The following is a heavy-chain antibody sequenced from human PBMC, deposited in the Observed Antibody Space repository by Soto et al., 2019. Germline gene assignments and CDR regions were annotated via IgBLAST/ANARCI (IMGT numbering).Heavy chain of an antibody. Sequence: QLQLQESGPGLVKPSETLSLTCTVSGGSISSSSYYWGWIRQPPGKGLEWIGSIYYSGSTYYNPSLKSRVTISVDTSKNQFSLKLSSVTAADTAVYYCARQVIEVGATTIDYWGQGTLVTVSS. CDR2: IYYSGST. D-gene: IGHD1-26*01. V-gene: IGHV4-39*01. J-gene: IGHJ4*02. CDR1: GGSISSSSYY. CDR3: ARQVIEVGATTIDY.